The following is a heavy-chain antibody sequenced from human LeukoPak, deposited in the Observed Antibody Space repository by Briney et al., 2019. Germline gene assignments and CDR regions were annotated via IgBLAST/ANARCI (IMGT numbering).Heavy chain of an antibody. J-gene: IGHJ6*02. V-gene: IGHV3-21*01. CDR3: ATSLNSDIVVVPAAMYYYYGMDV. CDR1: GSTFSSYS. CDR2: ISSSSSYI. Sequence: GGSLRLSCAASGSTFSSYSMNWVRQAPGKGLEWVSSISSSSSYIYYADSVKGRFTISRDNAKNSLYLQMNSLRAEDTAVYYCATSLNSDIVVVPAAMYYYYGMDVWGQGTTVTVSS. D-gene: IGHD2-2*01.